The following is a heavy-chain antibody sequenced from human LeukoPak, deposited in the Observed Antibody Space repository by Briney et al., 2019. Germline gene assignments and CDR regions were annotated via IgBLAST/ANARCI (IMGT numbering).Heavy chain of an antibody. V-gene: IGHV4-4*02. CDR2: IYHSGST. CDR1: GGSISSSNW. J-gene: IGHJ4*02. D-gene: IGHD3-22*01. Sequence: SGTLSLTCAVSGGSISSSNWWSWVRQPPGKGLEWIGEIYHSGSTNYNPSLKSRVTISVDKSKNQFSLKLSSVTAADTAVYYCARAYYDSSGYYRPFDYWGQGTLVTVSS. CDR3: ARAYYDSSGYYRPFDY.